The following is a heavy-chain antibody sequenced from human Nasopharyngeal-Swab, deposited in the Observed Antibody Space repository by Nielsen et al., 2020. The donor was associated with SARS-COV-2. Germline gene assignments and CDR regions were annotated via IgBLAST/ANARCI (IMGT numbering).Heavy chain of an antibody. CDR3: ARLQGSGWYRIDY. D-gene: IGHD6-19*01. CDR1: GYSFTSYW. J-gene: IGHJ4*02. CDR2: IYPGDSDT. V-gene: IGHV5-51*01. Sequence: GGSLRLSCKGSGYSFTSYWIGWVRQMPGKDLEWMGIIYPGDSDTRYSPSFQGQVTISADKSISTAYLQWSSLKASDTAMYYCARLQGSGWYRIDYWGQGTLVTVSS.